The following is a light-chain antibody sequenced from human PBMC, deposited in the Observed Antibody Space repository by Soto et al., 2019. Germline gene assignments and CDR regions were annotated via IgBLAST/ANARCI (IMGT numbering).Light chain of an antibody. CDR2: GAS. CDR3: QQYGSSPPT. J-gene: IGKJ4*01. V-gene: IGKV3-20*01. CDR1: QSISSSY. Sequence: EIVLTQSPGTLSFSPGERATLSCRSSQSISSSYLAWYQQKPGQAPRLLIYGASSRATGIPDRFSGSGSGTDFTLTISRLEPEDFAVYYCQQYGSSPPTLGGGTKVDI.